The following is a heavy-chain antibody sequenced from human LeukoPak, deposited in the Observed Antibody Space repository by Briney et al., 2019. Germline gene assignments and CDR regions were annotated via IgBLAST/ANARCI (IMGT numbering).Heavy chain of an antibody. J-gene: IGHJ6*02. Sequence: SETLSLTCTVSGGSISSYYWSWIRQPPGKGLEWIGYIYYSGSTNYNPSLKSRVTISVDTSKNQFSLKLSSLTAADTAVYYCAATYYYGSGSYRFHYYGMDVWGQGTTVTVSS. CDR3: AATYYYGSGSYRFHYYGMDV. CDR2: IYYSGST. CDR1: GGSISSYY. V-gene: IGHV4-59*08. D-gene: IGHD3-10*01.